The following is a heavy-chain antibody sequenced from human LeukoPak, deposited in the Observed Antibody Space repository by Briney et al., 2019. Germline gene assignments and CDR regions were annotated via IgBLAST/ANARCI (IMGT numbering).Heavy chain of an antibody. V-gene: IGHV3-7*01. Sequence: PGGSLRLSCAASGFTFSNYWMTWVRQAPGKGLEWVANIRRDGSQIHYVDSVKGRFTISRDNAKNSLSLQMNSLRAEDTAICYCARDDSPTLTGPAYYDAFDIWGQGIMVTVSS. D-gene: IGHD4-11*01. J-gene: IGHJ3*02. CDR1: GFTFSNYW. CDR3: ARDDSPTLTGPAYYDAFDI. CDR2: IRRDGSQI.